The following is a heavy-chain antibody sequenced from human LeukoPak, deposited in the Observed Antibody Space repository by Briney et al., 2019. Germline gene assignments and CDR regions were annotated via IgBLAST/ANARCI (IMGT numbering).Heavy chain of an antibody. CDR1: GYTFTSYD. CDR2: MNPNSGNT. D-gene: IGHD6-13*01. CDR3: AREATPGIAAAMYYFDY. Sequence: ASVKVSCKASGYTFTSYDINWVRQATGQGLEGMGWMNPNSGNTGYAQKFQGRVTMTRNTSISTAYMELSSLRSEDTAVYYCAREATPGIAAAMYYFDYWGQGTLVTVSS. J-gene: IGHJ4*02. V-gene: IGHV1-8*01.